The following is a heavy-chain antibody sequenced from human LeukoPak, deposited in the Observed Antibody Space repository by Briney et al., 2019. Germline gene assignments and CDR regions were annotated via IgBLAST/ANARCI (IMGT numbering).Heavy chain of an antibody. V-gene: IGHV5-51*01. CDR2: IYPGDSDT. D-gene: IGHD6-19*01. J-gene: IGHJ4*02. Sequence: GESLKISCKGSGYTFSSYWIGWVRQMPGKGLEWMGNIYPGDSDTRYSPSFQGQVTISADKSISTAYLQWSSLKASDTAMYYCASLDRDSSGWYFDYWGQGTLVTVSS. CDR3: ASLDRDSSGWYFDY. CDR1: GYTFSSYW.